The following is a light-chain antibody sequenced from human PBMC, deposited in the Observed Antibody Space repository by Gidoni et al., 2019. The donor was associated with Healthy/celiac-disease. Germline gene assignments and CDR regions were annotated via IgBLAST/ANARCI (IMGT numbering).Light chain of an antibody. J-gene: IGKJ3*01. CDR2: GAS. Sequence: EIVLTQSPGTLSLSPGERATLSCRASQSVSSSYLAWYQQKPGQAPRLLIYGASSRATGIPDWFSGSGAGTDFTLTISRLEPEDFAVYYCQQYGSSPPLFTFGPXTKVDIK. CDR1: QSVSSSY. V-gene: IGKV3-20*01. CDR3: QQYGSSPPLFT.